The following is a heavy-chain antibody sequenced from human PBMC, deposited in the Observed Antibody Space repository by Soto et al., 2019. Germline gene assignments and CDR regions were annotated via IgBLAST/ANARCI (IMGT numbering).Heavy chain of an antibody. Sequence: QVHLVQSGAEVKKPGASVKVSCRTSGYMFTESGMHWVRQAPGQRLEWMGWISGDSGNARYSPTLQDRVTITRGTSASTVYMELSSLRSEDTALYYCARDGVAAGKLNFDYWGQGTLVTVPS. J-gene: IGHJ4*03. V-gene: IGHV1-3*01. CDR3: ARDGVAAGKLNFDY. D-gene: IGHD6-19*01. CDR1: GYMFTESG. CDR2: ISGDSGNA.